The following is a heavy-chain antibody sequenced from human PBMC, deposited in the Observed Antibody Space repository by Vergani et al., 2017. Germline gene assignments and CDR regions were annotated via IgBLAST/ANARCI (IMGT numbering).Heavy chain of an antibody. V-gene: IGHV1-24*01. CDR2: FDPEDGET. Sequence: QVQLVQSGAEVKKPGASVKVSCKVSGYTLTELSMHWVRQAPGKGLEWMGGFDPEDGETIYAQKFQGRVTITADESTSTAYMELSSLRSEDTAVYYCARGYSNVDYWGQGTLVTVSS. CDR3: ARGYSNVDY. J-gene: IGHJ4*02. CDR1: GYTLTELS. D-gene: IGHD4-11*01.